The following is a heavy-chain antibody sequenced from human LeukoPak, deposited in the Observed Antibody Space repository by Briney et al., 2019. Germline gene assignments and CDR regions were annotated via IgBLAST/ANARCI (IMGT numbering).Heavy chain of an antibody. CDR1: GFTFSSFA. J-gene: IGHJ4*02. V-gene: IGHV3-7*01. CDR2: IKQDGSDI. CDR3: TRGGRLHPQSPY. D-gene: IGHD3-16*01. Sequence: GGSLRLSCEASGFTFSSFAMSWVRQAPGKGLEWVANIKQDGSDIYYVDSVKGRFIISRDNAKNSLYLQMSSLRAEDTAVYYCTRGGRLHPQSPYWGQGTLVTVSS.